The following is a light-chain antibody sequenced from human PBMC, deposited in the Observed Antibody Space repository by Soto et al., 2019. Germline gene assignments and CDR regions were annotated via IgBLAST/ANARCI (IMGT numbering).Light chain of an antibody. CDR2: DVS. CDR3: SSYTSSTTRV. J-gene: IGLJ1*01. Sequence: QSVLTQPASVSGSPGQSITISCTGTSSDVGCYNYVSWYQQHPDKAPKLMIYDVSNRPSGVSNRFSGSKSGNTASLTISGLQAEDEADYYCSSYTSSTTRVFGTGTKLTVL. V-gene: IGLV2-14*01. CDR1: SSDVGCYNY.